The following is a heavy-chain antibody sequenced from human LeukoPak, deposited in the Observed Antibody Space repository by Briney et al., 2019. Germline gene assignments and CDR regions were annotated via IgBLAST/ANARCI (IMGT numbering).Heavy chain of an antibody. CDR2: IYYNGNT. CDR3: ARGPLSSRTTWTWFDP. D-gene: IGHD6-13*01. J-gene: IGHJ5*02. V-gene: IGHV4-59*01. Sequence: SETLSLTCTVSGGSISPYYWTWIRQPPGKELEWIGYIYYNGNTNYNPSLKSRITISVDTSKNQFSLRLKSVTAADTAMYYCARGPLSSRTTWTWFDPWGQGTLVTVSS. CDR1: GGSISPYY.